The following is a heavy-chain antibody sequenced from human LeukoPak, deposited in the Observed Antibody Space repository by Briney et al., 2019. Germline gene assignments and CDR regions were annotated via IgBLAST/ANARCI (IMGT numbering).Heavy chain of an antibody. CDR3: ALVPAAKSWFDP. D-gene: IGHD2-2*01. CDR2: INPNSGGT. V-gene: IGHV1-2*04. CDR1: GYTFTGYY. J-gene: IGHJ5*02. Sequence: ASVKVSCKASGYTFTGYYMHWVRQAPGQGLEWMGWINPNSGGTNYAQKFQGWVTMTRDTSIRTAYMELSRLRSDDTAVYYCALVPAAKSWFDPWGQGTLVTVSS.